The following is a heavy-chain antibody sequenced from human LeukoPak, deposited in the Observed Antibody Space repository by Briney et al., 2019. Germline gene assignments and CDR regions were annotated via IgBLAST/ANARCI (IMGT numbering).Heavy chain of an antibody. J-gene: IGHJ4*02. CDR1: GDPISSYY. Sequence: PSETLSLTCTVSGDPISSYYWSWIRQPPGKGLEWIGYIYYSGSANYNPSLKSRVTISVDTSKNHFSLKLSSVTAADTAVYYCARHSRSYYDFDYWGQGTLVTVSS. CDR3: ARHSRSYYDFDY. D-gene: IGHD1-26*01. CDR2: IYYSGSA. V-gene: IGHV4-59*08.